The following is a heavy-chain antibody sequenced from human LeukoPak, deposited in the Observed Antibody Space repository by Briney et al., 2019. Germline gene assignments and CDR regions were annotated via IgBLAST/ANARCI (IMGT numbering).Heavy chain of an antibody. CDR2: INPSGGST. CDR3: ARPSWVKNAFDI. D-gene: IGHD1-26*01. CDR1: GYTFTNYY. J-gene: IGHJ3*02. Sequence: ASVTVSCTTSGYTFTNYYIHWVRQAPGQGLEWMGIINPSGGSTTYAQKFQGRVTMTRDMSTSTVYMELSSLRSEDTAVFYCARPSWVKNAFDIWGQGTMVTVSS. V-gene: IGHV1-46*01.